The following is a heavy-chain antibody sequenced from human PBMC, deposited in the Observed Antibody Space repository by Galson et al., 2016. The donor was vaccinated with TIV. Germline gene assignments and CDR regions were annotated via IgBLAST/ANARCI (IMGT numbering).Heavy chain of an antibody. CDR2: MHPNSGNG. V-gene: IGHV1-8*01. CDR3: ATGHSGGGLFYYYYMNA. Sequence: SVKVSCKASRNTFTSYDINWVRQAPGQGLEWMGWMHPNSGNGGSAQKFQGRVTMTRNISTSTVYMELSSLTYADTAVYYCATGHSGGGLFYYYYMNAWGTGTPVTVSS. D-gene: IGHD2-15*01. J-gene: IGHJ6*03. CDR1: RNTFTSYD.